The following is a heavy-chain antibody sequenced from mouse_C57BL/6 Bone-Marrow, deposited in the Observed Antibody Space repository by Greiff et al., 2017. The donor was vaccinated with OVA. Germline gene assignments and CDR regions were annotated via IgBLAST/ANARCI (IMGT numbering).Heavy chain of an antibody. V-gene: IGHV5-4*01. CDR3: ARDRVYYDSSYGYFDV. Sequence: EVMLVESGGGLVKPGGSLKLSCAASGFTFSSYAMSWVRQTPEKRLEWVATISDGGSYTYYPDNVKGRFTISRDNAKNNLYLQMSHLKSEDTAMYYCARDRVYYDSSYGYFDVWGTGTTVTVSS. CDR2: ISDGGSYT. CDR1: GFTFSSYA. D-gene: IGHD1-1*01. J-gene: IGHJ1*03.